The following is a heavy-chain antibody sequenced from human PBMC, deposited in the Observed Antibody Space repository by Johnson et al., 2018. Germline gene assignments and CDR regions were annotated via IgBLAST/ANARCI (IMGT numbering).Heavy chain of an antibody. Sequence: QVQLVESGGGVVQPGRSLRLSCAASGFTFSNYVMHWVRQAPGKGLEWVSVISYDGSAKYYADSVKGRFTISRDNSMNTLYLQVNSLGAEDTAVYSCARAPSSGHYYAAFDIWGQGTTVTVSS. V-gene: IGHV3-30-3*01. D-gene: IGHD3-22*01. CDR3: ARAPSSGHYYAAFDI. J-gene: IGHJ3*02. CDR2: ISYDGSAK. CDR1: GFTFSNYV.